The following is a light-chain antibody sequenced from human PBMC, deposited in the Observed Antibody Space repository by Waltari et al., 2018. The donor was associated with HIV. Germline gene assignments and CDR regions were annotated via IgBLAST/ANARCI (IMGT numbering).Light chain of an antibody. CDR1: SSDVGGYNL. Sequence: QSALTQPASVSGSPGQSITISCTGTSSDVGGYNLFPWYQPHPGKAPKPMIYEVSQRPSGVANRCSGSRSGNTASLTISGLQAEDEADYYCCAYAGSTTYVSFGGGTKLTVL. J-gene: IGLJ2*01. CDR3: CAYAGSTTYVS. CDR2: EVS. V-gene: IGLV2-23*02.